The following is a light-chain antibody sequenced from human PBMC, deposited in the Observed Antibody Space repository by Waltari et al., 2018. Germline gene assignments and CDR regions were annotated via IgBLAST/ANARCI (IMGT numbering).Light chain of an antibody. CDR2: GAS. Sequence: EVVMTQSRAALSVSPGERVTVSCKASQNIDNNLAWYQQKPGQSPRLLLYGASTRATGVPARFSGSGSGTEFTLTISSLQSEDCAVFYCQQYNRWPPLTFGGGTKVEIK. V-gene: IGKV3-15*01. CDR1: QNIDNN. J-gene: IGKJ4*01. CDR3: QQYNRWPPLT.